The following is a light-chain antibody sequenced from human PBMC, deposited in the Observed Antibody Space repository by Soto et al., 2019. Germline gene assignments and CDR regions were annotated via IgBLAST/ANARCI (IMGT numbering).Light chain of an antibody. CDR3: ASYTSRNTYF. J-gene: IGLJ1*01. CDR1: SSDVGGYNY. CDR2: EVS. Sequence: QSALTQPASVSASPGQSITISCTGTSSDVGGYNYVSWYQQHPGKAPKLMIYEVSNRPSGVSNRFSGSKSGNTASLTISGLQAEDEADYYCASYTSRNTYFFGTGTKLTV. V-gene: IGLV2-14*01.